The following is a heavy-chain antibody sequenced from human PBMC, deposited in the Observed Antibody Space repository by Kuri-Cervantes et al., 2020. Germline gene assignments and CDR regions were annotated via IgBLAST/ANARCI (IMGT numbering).Heavy chain of an antibody. Sequence: LSLTCAASGFTFSSYSMNWVRQAPGKGLEWVSYISSSSSTIYYADSVKGRFTISRDNAKNSLYLQMNSLRAEDTAVYYCVRDLYGAGPFWGQGTLVTVSS. CDR2: ISSSSSTI. V-gene: IGHV3-48*04. J-gene: IGHJ4*02. CDR1: GFTFSSYS. D-gene: IGHD4-17*01. CDR3: VRDLYGAGPF.